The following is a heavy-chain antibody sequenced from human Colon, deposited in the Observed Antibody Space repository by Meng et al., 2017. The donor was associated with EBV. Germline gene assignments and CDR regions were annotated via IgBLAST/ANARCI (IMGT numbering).Heavy chain of an antibody. D-gene: IGHD3-3*02. CDR1: GGSITSTSSY. J-gene: IGHJ4*02. CDR2: IYYRGST. CDR3: VISSHN. Sequence: HLHWQESGPGLGKPSQTLSLPCTISGGSITSTSSYWGWVRQPPGKGLEWIGSIYYRGSTNYNPSLKSRISMSVDMSKNQFSLKVNSVTAADTAIYYCVISSHNWGQGTLVTVSS. V-gene: IGHV4-39*07.